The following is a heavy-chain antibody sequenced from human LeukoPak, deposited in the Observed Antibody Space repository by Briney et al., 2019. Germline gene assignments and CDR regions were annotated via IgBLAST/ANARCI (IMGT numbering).Heavy chain of an antibody. CDR1: GYSFTNYW. CDR2: IYPGDSDT. J-gene: IGHJ4*02. V-gene: IGHV5-51*01. Sequence: GESLKISCKGSGYSFTNYWIGWVRQMPGKGLDWMGIIYPGDSDTRYSPSFQGQVTISADKSISTAYLQWSSLKASDTAMYYCARQYSGYDYYFDYWGQGTLVTVSS. D-gene: IGHD5-12*01. CDR3: ARQYSGYDYYFDY.